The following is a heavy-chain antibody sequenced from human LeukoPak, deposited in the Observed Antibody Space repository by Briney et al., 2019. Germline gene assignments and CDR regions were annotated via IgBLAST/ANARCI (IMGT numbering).Heavy chain of an antibody. CDR1: GFTFSSYW. V-gene: IGHV3-74*01. CDR3: ARDPRGITVMADYFDY. J-gene: IGHJ4*02. D-gene: IGHD6-19*01. Sequence: GGSLRLSCAASGFTFSSYWMHWGRQAPGKGLVWVSRINSDGSSTSYADSVKGRFTISRDNAKNSLYLQMNSLRAEDTAVYYCARDPRGITVMADYFDYWGQGTLVTVSS. CDR2: INSDGSST.